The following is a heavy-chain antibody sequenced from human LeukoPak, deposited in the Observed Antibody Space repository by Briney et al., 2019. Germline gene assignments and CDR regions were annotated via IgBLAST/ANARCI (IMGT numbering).Heavy chain of an antibody. D-gene: IGHD6-13*01. V-gene: IGHV1-8*01. CDR3: ARYSSSWTGGYGMDV. CDR1: GYTFTTFD. J-gene: IGHJ6*02. CDR2: MNPHSDNT. Sequence: ASVKVSCKASGYTFTTFDINWVRQATGQGLEWMGWMNPHSDNTAYAQKFQGRVTMTRNISISTAYMELSSLRSEDTAVYYCARYSSSWTGGYGMDVWGQGTTVTVSS.